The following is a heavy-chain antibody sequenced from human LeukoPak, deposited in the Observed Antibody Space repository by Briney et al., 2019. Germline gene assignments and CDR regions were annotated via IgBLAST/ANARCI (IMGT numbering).Heavy chain of an antibody. CDR2: IYNSGNT. V-gene: IGHV4-59*12. D-gene: IGHD2-2*01. J-gene: IGHJ5*02. Sequence: KPSETLSLTCTVSGGSINSYYWTWIRQPPGKGLEWIGNIYNSGNTNYNPSLKSRVTISVDTSKNQFSLKLSSVTAADTAVYYCARNGYCSSTSCYRPFSPWYRGGFDPWGQGTLVTVSS. CDR1: GGSINSYY. CDR3: ARNGYCSSTSCYRPFSPWYRGGFDP.